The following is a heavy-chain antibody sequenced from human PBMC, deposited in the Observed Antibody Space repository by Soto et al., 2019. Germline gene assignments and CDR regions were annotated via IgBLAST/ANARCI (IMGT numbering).Heavy chain of an antibody. CDR3: ARHSLDGFDRNHNWFDP. J-gene: IGHJ5*02. CDR1: GGSMRSSRYY. Sequence: PSETLSLTCTVSGGSMRSSRYYWGWIRQPPGKGLEWIGSIYYSGSTYYNPSLKSRVTISVDTSKNQFSLKLSSVTAADTAVYYCARHSLDGFDRNHNWFDPWGQGTLVTVSS. CDR2: IYYSGST. D-gene: IGHD1-1*01. V-gene: IGHV4-39*01.